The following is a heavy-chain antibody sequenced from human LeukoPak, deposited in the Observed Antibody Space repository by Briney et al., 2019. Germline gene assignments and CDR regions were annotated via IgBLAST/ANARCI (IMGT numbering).Heavy chain of an antibody. V-gene: IGHV4-34*01. Sequence: SETLSLTCAVYGGSFSGYYWSWIRQPPGKGLEWIGEINHSGSTNYNPSLKSRVTISVDTSKNQVSLKMSSVTAADTAVYYCAREVVYDSTSYENWGQGTLVTVSS. CDR3: AREVVYDSTSYEN. J-gene: IGHJ4*02. CDR2: INHSGST. CDR1: GGSFSGYY. D-gene: IGHD3-22*01.